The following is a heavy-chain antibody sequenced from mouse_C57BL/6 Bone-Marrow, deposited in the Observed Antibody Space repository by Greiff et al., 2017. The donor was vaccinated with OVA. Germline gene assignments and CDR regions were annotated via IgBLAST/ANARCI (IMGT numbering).Heavy chain of an antibody. D-gene: IGHD2-1*01. CDR2: INPNYGTT. CDR3: ARRGYDKYGGAWFAY. J-gene: IGHJ3*01. CDR1: GYSFTDSN. Sequence: EVKLQQSGPELVKPGASVKISCKASGYSFTDSNMNWVKQSNGKSLEWIGVINPNYGTTSYTQTFKGKATLTVDQSSSTAYMQLNSLTSEDSAVYYCARRGYDKYGGAWFAYWGKGTLVTVSA. V-gene: IGHV1-39*01.